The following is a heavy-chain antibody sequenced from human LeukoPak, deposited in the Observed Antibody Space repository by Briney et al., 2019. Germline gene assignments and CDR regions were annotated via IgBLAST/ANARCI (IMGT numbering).Heavy chain of an antibody. CDR1: GFTFSSYW. Sequence: GGSLRLSCAASGFTFSSYWMSWVRQAPGKGLEWVANIKQDGSEKYYVDSVKGRFTIPRDNAQNSLYLQMNSLRAEDTAVYYCARIDDYGDTYYFDYWGQGTLVTVSS. V-gene: IGHV3-7*01. CDR2: IKQDGSEK. D-gene: IGHD4-17*01. J-gene: IGHJ4*02. CDR3: ARIDDYGDTYYFDY.